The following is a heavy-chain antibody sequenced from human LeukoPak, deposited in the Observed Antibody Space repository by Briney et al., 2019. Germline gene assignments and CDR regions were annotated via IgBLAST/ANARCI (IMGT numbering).Heavy chain of an antibody. Sequence: GGSLKLSCAASGFTFSSYAMHWVRQAPGKGLEWVAVISYDGSNKYYADSVKGRFTISRDNSKNTLYLQMNSLRAEDTAVYYCARDFGHDWDQGTLVTVSS. CDR2: ISYDGSNK. CDR3: ARDFGHD. CDR1: GFTFSSYA. J-gene: IGHJ4*02. D-gene: IGHD3-10*01. V-gene: IGHV3-30-3*01.